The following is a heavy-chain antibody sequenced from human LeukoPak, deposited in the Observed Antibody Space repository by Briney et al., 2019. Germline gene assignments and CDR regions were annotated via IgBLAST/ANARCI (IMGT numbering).Heavy chain of an antibody. Sequence: SETLSLTCTVSGGSISSYYWSWIRQPAGKGLEWIGRIYTSGSTNYNPSLKSRVTMSADTSKNQFSLKLSSVTAADTAVYYCAGSDFVYGGNRPVDYWGQGTLVTVSS. CDR3: AGSDFVYGGNRPVDY. D-gene: IGHD4-23*01. J-gene: IGHJ4*02. CDR1: GGSISSYY. CDR2: IYTSGST. V-gene: IGHV4-4*07.